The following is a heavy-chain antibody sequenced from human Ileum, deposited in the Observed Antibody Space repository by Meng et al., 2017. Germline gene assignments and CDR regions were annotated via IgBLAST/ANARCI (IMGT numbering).Heavy chain of an antibody. CDR1: GDSLIAYN. J-gene: IGHJ5*02. CDR2: VYVGEAP. CDR3: ARQTATYPSNWFDP. V-gene: IGHV4-59*08. D-gene: IGHD2-21*02. Sequence: QVLLQESGPGLVKPSETLFLTCSVSGDSLIAYNWNWIRQAPGKGLEWLGYVYVGEAPNYNPSLQSRLTISMDKSANQFSLRLNSVTAADTAVYYCARQTATYPSNWFDPWGQGILVTVSS.